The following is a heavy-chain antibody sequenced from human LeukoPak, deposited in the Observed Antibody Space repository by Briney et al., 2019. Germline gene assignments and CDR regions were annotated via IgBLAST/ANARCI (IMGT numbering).Heavy chain of an antibody. CDR3: AREHNSGYFDY. Sequence: SETLSLTCTVSGGSISSSSYYWGWIRQPPGKGLEWIGSIYYSGCTYYNPSLNSQVTISVDTSKNQFSLKLRSVTAADTALYYCAREHNSGYFDYWGQGTLVTVSS. CDR1: GGSISSSSYY. V-gene: IGHV4-39*07. D-gene: IGHD6-19*01. J-gene: IGHJ4*02. CDR2: IYYSGCT.